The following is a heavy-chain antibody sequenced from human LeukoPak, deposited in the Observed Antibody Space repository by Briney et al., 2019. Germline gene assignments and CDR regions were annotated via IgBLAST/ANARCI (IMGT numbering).Heavy chain of an antibody. V-gene: IGHV1-69*05. Sequence: SVKVPCKASGGTFSSYAISWVRQAPGQGLEWMGGIIPIFGTANYAQKFKGRVTITTDESTSTAYMELSSLRSEDTAVYYCALARITRTTRNDYWGQGTLVTVSS. CDR1: GGTFSSYA. J-gene: IGHJ4*02. CDR3: ALARITRTTRNDY. D-gene: IGHD1-7*01. CDR2: IIPIFGTA.